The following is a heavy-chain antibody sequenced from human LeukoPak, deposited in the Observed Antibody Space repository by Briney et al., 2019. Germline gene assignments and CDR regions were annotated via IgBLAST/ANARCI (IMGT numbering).Heavy chain of an antibody. V-gene: IGHV1-46*01. J-gene: IGHJ6*02. D-gene: IGHD5-18*01. CDR2: INPIGART. CDR1: GYTFTSYY. Sequence: ASVKVSCKASGYTFTSYYMHWARQAPGQGLDWMGIINPIGARTTYAQKFRGRLTMTRDTSTSTVYMELSSLRSEDTAVYYCARETALVTNYYSYYGMDVWGQGTTVTVSS. CDR3: ARETALVTNYYSYYGMDV.